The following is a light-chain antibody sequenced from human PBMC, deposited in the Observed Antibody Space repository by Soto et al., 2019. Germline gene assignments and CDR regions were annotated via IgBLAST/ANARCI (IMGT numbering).Light chain of an antibody. V-gene: IGLV2-14*01. Sequence: QSALTQPASVSGSPGQSITISCTGTISDFVVYNYVSWYQQHPGKAPKLMIFGVSNRPSGVSNRFSGSKSGNTASLTISGLQAEDEADYYCSSFTSRFTFVFGTGNKVTVL. CDR1: ISDFVVYNY. CDR2: GVS. J-gene: IGLJ1*01. CDR3: SSFTSRFTFV.